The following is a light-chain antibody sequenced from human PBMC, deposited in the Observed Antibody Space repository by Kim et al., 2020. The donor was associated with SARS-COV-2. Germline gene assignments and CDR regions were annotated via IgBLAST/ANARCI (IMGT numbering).Light chain of an antibody. CDR3: QQYNTSPWT. CDR1: QSISDW. J-gene: IGKJ1*01. CDR2: RAS. Sequence: ASVGDRVTIICRDSQSISDWLAWYQQKPGEAPNLLIYRASNLHAGVPSRFTGSGSGTDFTLTISSLQPDDFATYYCQQYNTSPWTFGQGTKVDIK. V-gene: IGKV1-5*03.